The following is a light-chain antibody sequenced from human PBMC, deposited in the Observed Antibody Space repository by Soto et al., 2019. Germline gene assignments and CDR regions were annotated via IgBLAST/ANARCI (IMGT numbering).Light chain of an antibody. CDR2: DAS. J-gene: IGKJ4*01. V-gene: IGKV1-5*01. CDR1: QSVARR. CDR3: QHYDSYPLT. Sequence: DIPMTQSPSTLSTSVGDRVTITCRASQSVARRLAWYQQKPGKAPKFLIYDASSLESGVPSRFSGSGSGTEFTLTISSLQPDDFATYYCQHYDSYPLTFGGGTKVEIK.